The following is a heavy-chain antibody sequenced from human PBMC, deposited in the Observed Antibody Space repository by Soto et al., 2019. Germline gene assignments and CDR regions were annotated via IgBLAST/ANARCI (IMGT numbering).Heavy chain of an antibody. V-gene: IGHV3-66*01. CDR2: IYSGGST. CDR1: GFTVSSNY. Sequence: EVQLVESGGGLVQPGGSLRLSCAASGFTVSSNYMSWVRQAPGKGLEWVSVIYSGGSTYYADSVKGRFTISRDNSKNTLYLQMNSLRAEDTAVCYCARAHGEEIIDYWGQGTLVTVSS. CDR3: ARAHGEEIIDY. D-gene: IGHD4-17*01. J-gene: IGHJ4*02.